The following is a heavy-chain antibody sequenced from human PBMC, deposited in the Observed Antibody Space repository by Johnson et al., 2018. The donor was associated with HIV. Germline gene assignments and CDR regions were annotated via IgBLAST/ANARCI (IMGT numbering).Heavy chain of an antibody. CDR3: ARFENTLSNAFDI. Sequence: VQLVESGGGVVRPGGSLRLSCAASGFTFDDHGMSWVRQAPGKGLEWVSGINWNGGSTGHADSVKGRFTISRDNAKNSLYMQMKSLRAEDTALYYCARFENTLSNAFDIWGQGTMVTVSS. V-gene: IGHV3-20*04. D-gene: IGHD3-10*01. J-gene: IGHJ3*02. CDR2: INWNGGST. CDR1: GFTFDDHG.